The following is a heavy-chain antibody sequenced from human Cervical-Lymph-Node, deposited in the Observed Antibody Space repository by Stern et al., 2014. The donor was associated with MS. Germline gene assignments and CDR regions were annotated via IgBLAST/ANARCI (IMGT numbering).Heavy chain of an antibody. Sequence: QMQLVQSGPGLVKPSQTLSLTCTVTGGSISSGEYYWSWIRQSPGKGLEWIGYIHNSGTTYSNPFLKSRVTISVDTSKNQFSLKLRSLTAADTAVYYCSRDADGYSLVFGYWGRGTLVTVSS. CDR3: SRDADGYSLVFGY. J-gene: IGHJ4*02. CDR1: GGSISSGEYY. V-gene: IGHV4-30-4*01. D-gene: IGHD5-24*01. CDR2: IHNSGTT.